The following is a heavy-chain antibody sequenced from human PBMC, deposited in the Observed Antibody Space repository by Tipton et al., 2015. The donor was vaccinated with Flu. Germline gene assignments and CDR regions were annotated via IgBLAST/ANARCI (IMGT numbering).Heavy chain of an antibody. CDR3: AGLRREERYYDTRGLLD. J-gene: IGHJ1*01. CDR2: IYHSGGT. V-gene: IGHV4-38-2*02. D-gene: IGHD3-22*01. Sequence: LRLSCTVSGYSISSGYYWGWIRQPPGKGLEWIGNIYHSGGTYYNPSLKGRVTISEDTSKNQFSLKLTSVTAADTAVYYCAGLRREERYYDTRGLLDWGQGTLVAVSS. CDR1: GYSISSGYY.